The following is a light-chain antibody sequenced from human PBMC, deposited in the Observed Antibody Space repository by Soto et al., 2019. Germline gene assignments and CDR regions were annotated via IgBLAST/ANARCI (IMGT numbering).Light chain of an antibody. CDR2: EVS. J-gene: IGLJ1*01. V-gene: IGLV2-14*02. CDR3: SSYAGTYIV. CDR1: SSDVGNYNL. Sequence: QSVLTQPASVSGSPGQSITISCTGTSSDVGNYNLVSWYQQHPGKAPKLMIYEVSKRPSGVSNRFSGSKSGNTASLTVSGLQAEDEADYYCSSYAGTYIVFGTGTKVTVL.